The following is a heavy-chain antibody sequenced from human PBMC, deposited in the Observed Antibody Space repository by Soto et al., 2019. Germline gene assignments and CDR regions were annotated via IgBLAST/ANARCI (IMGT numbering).Heavy chain of an antibody. Sequence: ASVKVSCKASGYTFTGYYIHWVRHAPGQLLEWMGWINPNSGGTNYAQKFQGRVTMTRDTSISTAYMELSRLRSDDTAVYYCAREGDMGHLRYAMDVWGQGTTVTVSS. CDR3: AREGDMGHLRYAMDV. V-gene: IGHV1-2*02. D-gene: IGHD3-9*01. CDR1: GYTFTGYY. J-gene: IGHJ6*02. CDR2: INPNSGGT.